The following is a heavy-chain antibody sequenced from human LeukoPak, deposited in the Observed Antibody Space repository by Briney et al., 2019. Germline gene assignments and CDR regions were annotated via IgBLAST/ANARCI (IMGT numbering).Heavy chain of an antibody. D-gene: IGHD3-22*01. CDR3: AKGPDSSGYYEGDYFDY. J-gene: IGHJ4*02. CDR2: IRYEGSNK. V-gene: IGHV3-30*02. CDR1: GSTFSSYG. Sequence: GGSLRLSCAASGSTFSSYGMHWVRQAPGKGLEWVAFIRYEGSNKYYADSVKGRFTISRDNSKNTLYLQMNSLRAEDTAVYYCAKGPDSSGYYEGDYFDYWGQGTLVTVSS.